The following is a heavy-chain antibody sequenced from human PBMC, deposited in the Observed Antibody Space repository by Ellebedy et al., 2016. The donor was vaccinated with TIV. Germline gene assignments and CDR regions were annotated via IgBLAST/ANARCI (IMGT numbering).Heavy chain of an antibody. J-gene: IGHJ5*01. CDR3: ARRGSYGDYAVQVNSWFDS. CDR1: GFNFRSYW. Sequence: GESLKISCAASGFNFRSYWMGWVRQAPGKGLEWVANIYQDGSQKYYVDSAEGRFTISRDNAKNSLYLEMKSLRVEDTAVYYCARRGSYGDYAVQVNSWFDSWGQGTPVTVAP. V-gene: IGHV3-7*01. D-gene: IGHD4-17*01. CDR2: IYQDGSQK.